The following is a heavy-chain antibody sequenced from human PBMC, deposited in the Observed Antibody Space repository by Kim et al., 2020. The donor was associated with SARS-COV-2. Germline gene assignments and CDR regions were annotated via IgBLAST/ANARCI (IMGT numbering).Heavy chain of an antibody. D-gene: IGHD1-26*01. CDR3: AKDIRREGELWTPLDY. V-gene: IGHV3-9*01. CDR1: GFTFDDYA. J-gene: IGHJ4*02. Sequence: GGSLRLSCAASGFTFDDYAMHWVRQAPGKGLEWVSGISWNSGSIGYADSVKGRFTISRDNAKNSLYLQMNSLRAEDTALYYCAKDIRREGELWTPLDYWGQGTLVTVSS. CDR2: ISWNSGSI.